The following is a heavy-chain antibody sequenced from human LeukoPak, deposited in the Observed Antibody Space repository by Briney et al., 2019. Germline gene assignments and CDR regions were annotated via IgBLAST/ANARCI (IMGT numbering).Heavy chain of an antibody. Sequence: ASVKVSCKASGYTFTSYGISWVRQAPGQGLEWMGWMNPNSGNTGYAQKFQGRVTMTRNTSISTAYMELSSLRSEDTAVYYCARVYYYGSGSYYFDYWGQGTLVTVSS. CDR3: ARVYYYGSGSYYFDY. J-gene: IGHJ4*02. CDR1: GYTFTSYG. V-gene: IGHV1-8*02. CDR2: MNPNSGNT. D-gene: IGHD3-10*01.